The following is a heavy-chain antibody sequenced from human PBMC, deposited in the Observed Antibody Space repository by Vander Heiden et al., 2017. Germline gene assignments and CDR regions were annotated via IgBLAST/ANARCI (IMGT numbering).Heavy chain of an antibody. CDR2: IIPILGTA. CDR1: GGTCSSQA. V-gene: IGHV1-69*01. J-gene: IGHJ4*02. CDR3: ARLHGPYFDY. Sequence: QVQLVQSGAAVKKPGSSVKVSRQASGGTCSSQAIGWVWQAPGQGLGWMGEIIPILGTANYAQKFQSRVTITADESTSTAYMELSSLRSEDTAVYYCARLHGPYFDYWGQGTLVTVSS.